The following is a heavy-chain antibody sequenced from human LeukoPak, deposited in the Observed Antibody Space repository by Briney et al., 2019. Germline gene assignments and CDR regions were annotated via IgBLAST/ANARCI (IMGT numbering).Heavy chain of an antibody. Sequence: GGSLRLSCVASGFTFSSYWMHWVRQDPRKGLVWVSRINGDGRNINYADSVRGRFTISRDYAKNTLYLQMNTLRVEDTAVYYCTRDLMDYDVSTGLHHYYMDVWGQGTTVTVSS. CDR2: INGDGRNI. V-gene: IGHV3-74*01. D-gene: IGHD3-9*01. CDR3: TRDLMDYDVSTGLHHYYMDV. CDR1: GFTFSSYW. J-gene: IGHJ6*02.